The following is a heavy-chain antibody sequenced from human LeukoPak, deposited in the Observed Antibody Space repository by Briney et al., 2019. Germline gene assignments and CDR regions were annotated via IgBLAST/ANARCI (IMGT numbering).Heavy chain of an antibody. D-gene: IGHD6-13*01. J-gene: IGHJ3*02. CDR1: GFTFSGSA. V-gene: IGHV3-73*01. Sequence: PGGSLRLSCAASGFTFSGSAMHWVRQASGKGLEWVGRIRSKANSYATAYAASVKGRFTISRDDSKNTAYLQMNSLKTEDTAVYYCTRQVPPRIAAAGPGDAFDIWGQGTMVTVSS. CDR2: IRSKANSYAT. CDR3: TRQVPPRIAAAGPGDAFDI.